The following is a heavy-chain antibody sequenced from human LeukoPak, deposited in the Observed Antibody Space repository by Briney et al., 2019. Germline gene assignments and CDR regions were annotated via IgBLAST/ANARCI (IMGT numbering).Heavy chain of an antibody. J-gene: IGHJ5*02. D-gene: IGHD6-19*01. CDR1: GGSFSGYY. V-gene: IGHV4-34*01. Sequence: SETLSLTCAVYGGSFSGYYWSWIRQPPGKGLEWIGEINHSGSTNYNPSLESRVTISVDTSKNQFSLKLSSVTAADTAVYYCANRYSSGWYGWFDPWGQGTLVTVSS. CDR3: ANRYSSGWYGWFDP. CDR2: INHSGST.